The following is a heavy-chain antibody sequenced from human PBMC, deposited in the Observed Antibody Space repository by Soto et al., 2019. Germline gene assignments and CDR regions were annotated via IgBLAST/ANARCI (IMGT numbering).Heavy chain of an antibody. CDR3: AREPSI. CDR2: IYYSGST. V-gene: IGHV4-31*01. CDR1: GGSINSGGYY. Sequence: QVQLQESGPGLVKPSQTLSLTCTVSGGSINSGGYYWTWIRQHPGKGLEWIGYIYYSGSTYYNPYLKCQVTISVDTSKNQCSLKLSSVTAADTAVYHCAREPSIWGPGTLVTVSS. J-gene: IGHJ4*02.